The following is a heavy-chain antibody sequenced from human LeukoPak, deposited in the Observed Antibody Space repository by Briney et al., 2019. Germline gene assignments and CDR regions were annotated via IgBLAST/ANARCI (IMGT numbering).Heavy chain of an antibody. J-gene: IGHJ3*02. CDR2: INHSGST. CDR3: AGRLPLWCSGTSCYRFAFDI. D-gene: IGHD2-2*01. Sequence: EPSETLSLTCTVSGGSISSYYWSWIRQPPGKGLEWIGEINHSGSTNYNPSLKSRVTTSVDTSKNQFSLKLSSVTAADTAVYYCAGRLPLWCSGTSCYRFAFDIWGQGTMVTVSS. CDR1: GGSISSYY. V-gene: IGHV4-34*01.